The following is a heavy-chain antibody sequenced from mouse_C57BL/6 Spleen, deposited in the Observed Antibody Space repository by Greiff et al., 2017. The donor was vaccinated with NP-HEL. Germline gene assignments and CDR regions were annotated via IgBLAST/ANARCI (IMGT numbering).Heavy chain of an antibody. J-gene: IGHJ1*03. V-gene: IGHV1-81*01. D-gene: IGHD1-1*01. CDR2: IYPRSGNT. CDR3: ASPDYYGSSYWYFDV. Sequence: VQLQQSGAELARPGASVKLSCKASGYTFTSYGISWVKQRTGQGLEWIGEIYPRSGNTYYNEKFKGKATLTADKSSSTAYMELRSLTSEDSAVYFCASPDYYGSSYWYFDVWGTGTTVTVSS. CDR1: GYTFTSYG.